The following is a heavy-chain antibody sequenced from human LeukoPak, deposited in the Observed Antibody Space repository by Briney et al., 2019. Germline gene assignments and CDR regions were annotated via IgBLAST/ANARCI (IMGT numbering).Heavy chain of an antibody. CDR3: ARTLDIVVVPAAIGLFDY. Sequence: GGSLRLSCAASGFTFSSYSMNWVRQAPGKGLEWVSSISSSSSYIYYADSVKGRFTISRDNAKNSLYLQMNSLRAEDTAVYYCARTLDIVVVPAAIGLFDYWGQGTLVTVSS. CDR2: ISSSSSYI. J-gene: IGHJ4*02. CDR1: GFTFSSYS. D-gene: IGHD2-2*02. V-gene: IGHV3-21*01.